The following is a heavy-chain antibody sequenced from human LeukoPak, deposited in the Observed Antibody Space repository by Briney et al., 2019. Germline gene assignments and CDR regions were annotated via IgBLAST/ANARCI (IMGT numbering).Heavy chain of an antibody. D-gene: IGHD2-2*01. J-gene: IGHJ4*02. V-gene: IGHV1-2*02. CDR2: INPNSGGT. Sequence: GASVKVSCKASGYTFTGYYMHWVRQAPGQGLEWMGWINPNSGGTNYAQKFQGRVTMTRDTSISTAYMELSRLRSDDTAVYYCASWTAVVVPRIATLEFDYWGQGTLVTVSS. CDR3: ASWTAVVVPRIATLEFDY. CDR1: GYTFTGYY.